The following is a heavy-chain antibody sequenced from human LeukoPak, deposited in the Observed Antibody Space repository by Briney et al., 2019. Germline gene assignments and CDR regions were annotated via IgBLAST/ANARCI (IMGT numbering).Heavy chain of an antibody. Sequence: GGSLRLSCAASGITFDDYAMHWVRQAPGKGLEWVSLISGDGGSTYYADSVKGRFTISRDNSKNSLYLQMNSLRTEDTALYYCAKGDSSGWYGNRGFDYWGQGTLVTVSS. CDR2: ISGDGGST. CDR1: GITFDDYA. D-gene: IGHD6-19*01. J-gene: IGHJ4*02. V-gene: IGHV3-43*02. CDR3: AKGDSSGWYGNRGFDY.